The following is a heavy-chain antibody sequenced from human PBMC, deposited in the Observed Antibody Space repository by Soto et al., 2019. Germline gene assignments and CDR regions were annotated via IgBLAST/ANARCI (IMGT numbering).Heavy chain of an antibody. J-gene: IGHJ4*02. Sequence: QVQLVESGGGVVQPGRSLRLSCAASGFTFSSYAMHWVRQAPGKGLEWVAVISYDGSNKYYADSVKGRFTISRDNSKNTLYLQMNSLSAEDTAVYYCARDSDTAMLDYWGQGTLVTVSS. CDR2: ISYDGSNK. V-gene: IGHV3-30-3*01. CDR3: ARDSDTAMLDY. D-gene: IGHD5-18*01. CDR1: GFTFSSYA.